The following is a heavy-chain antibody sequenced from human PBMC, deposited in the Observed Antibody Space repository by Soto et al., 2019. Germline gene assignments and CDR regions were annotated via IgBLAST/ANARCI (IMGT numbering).Heavy chain of an antibody. V-gene: IGHV4-39*01. D-gene: IGHD2-15*01. CDR3: ARFVVAATPFDY. Sequence: QLQLQESGPGLVKPSETLSLTCTVSGGSISSSSYYWGWIRQPPGKGLEWIGSIYYSGSTYYHPSLKSRVTISVDTAKNQFSLKLSSVTAADTAVYYCARFVVAATPFDYWGQGTLVTVSS. CDR1: GGSISSSSYY. CDR2: IYYSGST. J-gene: IGHJ4*02.